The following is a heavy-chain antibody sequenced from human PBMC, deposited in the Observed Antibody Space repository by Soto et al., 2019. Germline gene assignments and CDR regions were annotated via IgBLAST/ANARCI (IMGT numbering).Heavy chain of an antibody. CDR1: GFTFSSYG. Sequence: LRLSCTASGFTFSSYGMHWVRQAPGKGLEWVALIWYDGSKKYYADSVKGRFTISRDNSKNTLYLQMNSLRVEDTAVYYCARSLPHFGVVITIDYGLDDWGQG. D-gene: IGHD3-3*01. CDR3: ARSLPHFGVVITIDYGLDD. J-gene: IGHJ6*02. V-gene: IGHV3-33*01. CDR2: IWYDGSKK.